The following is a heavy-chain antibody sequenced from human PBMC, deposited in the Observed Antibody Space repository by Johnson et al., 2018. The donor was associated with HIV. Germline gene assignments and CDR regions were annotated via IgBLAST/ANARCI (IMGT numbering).Heavy chain of an antibody. D-gene: IGHD1-26*01. J-gene: IGHJ3*02. CDR2: ISSSGRTI. CDR1: GFTFNDYY. CDR3: ARGSGSYYSNAFDI. V-gene: IGHV3-11*01. Sequence: QVQLVESGGGVVQPGMSLRLSCAASGFTFNDYYMGWIRQAPGKGLEWVSIISSSGRTIYYVDSVKGRFTISRDNSKNTLYLQMNSLRAEDTALYCCARGSGSYYSNAFDIWGRGTMVTVSS.